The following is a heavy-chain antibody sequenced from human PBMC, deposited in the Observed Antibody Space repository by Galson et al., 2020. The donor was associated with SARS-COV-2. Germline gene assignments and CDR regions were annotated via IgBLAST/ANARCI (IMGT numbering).Heavy chain of an antibody. CDR2: INHSGST. CDR3: ASGRYGSSWYGWKFWFDP. J-gene: IGHJ5*02. Sequence: SETLSLTCAVYGGSFSGYYWSWIRQPPGKGPEWLGEINHSGSTNYNQSLKSRVTISVATSKNQFSLKLSSVTAADTAVYYCASGRYGSSWYGWKFWFDPWGQGTLVTVSS. V-gene: IGHV4-34*01. CDR1: GGSFSGYY. D-gene: IGHD6-13*01.